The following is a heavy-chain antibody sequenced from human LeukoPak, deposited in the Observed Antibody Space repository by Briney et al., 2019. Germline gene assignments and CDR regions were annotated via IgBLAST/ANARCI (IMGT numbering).Heavy chain of an antibody. D-gene: IGHD5-12*01. V-gene: IGHV1-2*02. CDR1: GYTFTGYY. CDR3: AREWSGYAPYYYYYMDV. J-gene: IGHJ6*03. CDR2: INPNSGGT. Sequence: EASVKVSCKASGYTFTGYYMHWVRQAPGQGLEWMGWINPNSGGTNYAQKFQGRVTMTRDTSISTAYMELSRLRSDDTAVYYCAREWSGYAPYYYYYMDVWGKGTTVTVSS.